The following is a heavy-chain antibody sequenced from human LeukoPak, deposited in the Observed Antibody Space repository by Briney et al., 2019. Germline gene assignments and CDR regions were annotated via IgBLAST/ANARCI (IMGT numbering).Heavy chain of an antibody. J-gene: IGHJ4*02. Sequence: SETLSLTCAVYGGSFSGYYWSWIRQPPGKGLEWIGEINHSGSTNYNPSLKSRVTISVDTSKNQFSLKLSSVTAADTAVYYCARSKGYDYIWGSYRPSYFDYWGQGTLVTVSS. CDR2: INHSGST. CDR3: ARSKGYDYIWGSYRPSYFDY. V-gene: IGHV4-34*01. CDR1: GGSFSGYY. D-gene: IGHD3-16*02.